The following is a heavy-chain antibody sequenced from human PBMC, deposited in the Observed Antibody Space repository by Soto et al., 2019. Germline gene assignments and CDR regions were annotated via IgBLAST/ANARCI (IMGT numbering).Heavy chain of an antibody. Sequence: EVQLVESGGGLVQPGGSLRLSCVASGFTFSRYWMHWVRQVPGKGLVWVSRINSYGSSTRYADSVKGRFTISRDNAKNTLSLQMNSLRAEDTAVYYCARGWIGDLNDAFDIWGQGTMVTVSS. CDR2: INSYGSST. V-gene: IGHV3-74*01. D-gene: IGHD2-2*03. CDR1: GFTFSRYW. CDR3: ARGWIGDLNDAFDI. J-gene: IGHJ3*02.